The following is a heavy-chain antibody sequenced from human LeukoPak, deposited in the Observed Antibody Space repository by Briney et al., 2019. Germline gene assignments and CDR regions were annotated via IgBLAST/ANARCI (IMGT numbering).Heavy chain of an antibody. D-gene: IGHD1-26*01. Sequence: GGSLRLSCGASGFTFGTYWMHWVRQAPGKGLVWVSGINSDGGTTTYADSVKGRFTISRDNAKNTLYLQMNNLRAEDTAIYYCAREGGSYSNYFDYWGQGTLVTVSS. V-gene: IGHV3-74*01. J-gene: IGHJ4*02. CDR3: AREGGSYSNYFDY. CDR2: INSDGGTT. CDR1: GFTFGTYW.